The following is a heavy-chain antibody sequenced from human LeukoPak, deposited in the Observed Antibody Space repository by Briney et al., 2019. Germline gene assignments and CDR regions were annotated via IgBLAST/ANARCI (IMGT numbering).Heavy chain of an antibody. CDR3: ARGNYAFYSDTSGHYVYWYFDL. Sequence: KPSETLSLTCGVYNGPFSIYYWTWIRQPPGKGLQWIGEINHTGSTNYNPSLKSRVTISVDTSKNQFSLKLSSVTAAETAEYYCARGNYAFYSDTSGHYVYWYFDLWGRGTLVTVSS. J-gene: IGHJ2*01. V-gene: IGHV4-34*01. CDR2: INHTGST. CDR1: NGPFSIYY. D-gene: IGHD3-22*01.